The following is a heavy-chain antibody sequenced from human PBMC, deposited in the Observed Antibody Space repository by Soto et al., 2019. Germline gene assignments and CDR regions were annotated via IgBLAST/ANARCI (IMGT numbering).Heavy chain of an antibody. J-gene: IGHJ6*02. Sequence: QVQLVQSGAEVKKPGSSVKVSCKASGGTFSSYAISWVRQAPGQGLEWMGGIIPIFGTANYAQKFQGRVTITADESTSKAYMELSSLRSEDTAVYYCARSITMVRGVIIDNYYYYGMDVWGQGTTVTVSS. V-gene: IGHV1-69*12. CDR1: GGTFSSYA. CDR3: ARSITMVRGVIIDNYYYYGMDV. D-gene: IGHD3-10*01. CDR2: IIPIFGTA.